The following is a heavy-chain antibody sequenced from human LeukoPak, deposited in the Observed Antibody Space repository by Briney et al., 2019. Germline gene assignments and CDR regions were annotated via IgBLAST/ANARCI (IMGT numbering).Heavy chain of an antibody. CDR2: INSDGSST. J-gene: IGHJ3*02. CDR3: ARGPYGSGSLAAFDI. Sequence: GGSLRLSCAASGFTFSSYAMSWVRQAPGKGLVWVSRINSDGSSTSYADSVKGRFTISRDNAKNTLYLQMNSLRAEDTAVYYCARGPYGSGSLAAFDIWGQGTMVTVSS. D-gene: IGHD3-10*01. CDR1: GFTFSSYA. V-gene: IGHV3-74*01.